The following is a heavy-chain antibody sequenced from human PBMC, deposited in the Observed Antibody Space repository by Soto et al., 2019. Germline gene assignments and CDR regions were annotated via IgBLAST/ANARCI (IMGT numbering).Heavy chain of an antibody. CDR3: ARHPERIAEIGWFDP. V-gene: IGHV3-48*01. J-gene: IGHJ5*02. Sequence: EVQLVESGGGLVQPGGSLRLSCAASGFTFSSYSMNWVRQAPGKGLEWVSYISSSSSTIYYADSVKGRFTLSRENAKNSLYLQMNRLRAEDTAVYYCARHPERIAEIGWFDPWGQGTLVTVSS. D-gene: IGHD6-13*01. CDR1: GFTFSSYS. CDR2: ISSSSSTI.